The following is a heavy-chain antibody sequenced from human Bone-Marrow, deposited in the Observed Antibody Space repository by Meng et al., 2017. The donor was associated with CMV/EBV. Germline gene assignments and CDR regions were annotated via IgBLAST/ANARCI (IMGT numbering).Heavy chain of an antibody. V-gene: IGHV3-74*01. J-gene: IGHJ4*02. CDR3: ARVLAGPDYDFWSGYLNYFDY. CDR2: INSDGSST. Sequence: GGSLRLSCAASGFTFSSYWMHWVRQAPGKGLVWVSRINSDGSSTSYADSVKGRFTISRDNAKNTLYLQMNSLRAEDTAVYYCARVLAGPDYDFWSGYLNYFDYWGQGTLVTFSS. D-gene: IGHD3-3*01. CDR1: GFTFSSYW.